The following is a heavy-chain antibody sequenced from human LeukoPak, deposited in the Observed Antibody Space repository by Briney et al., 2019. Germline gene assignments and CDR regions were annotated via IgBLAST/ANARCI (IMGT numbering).Heavy chain of an antibody. CDR1: GGSISSGGYY. D-gene: IGHD3-22*01. V-gene: IGHV4-31*03. CDR3: ARISRRITMIGRED. CDR2: IYYSGST. Sequence: SETLSLTCTVSGGSISSGGYYWSWIRQHPGKGLEWIGYIYYSGSTYYNPSLKSRVTISVDTSKNQFSLKLSSVTAADTAVYYCARISRRITMIGREDWGQGTLVTVSS. J-gene: IGHJ4*02.